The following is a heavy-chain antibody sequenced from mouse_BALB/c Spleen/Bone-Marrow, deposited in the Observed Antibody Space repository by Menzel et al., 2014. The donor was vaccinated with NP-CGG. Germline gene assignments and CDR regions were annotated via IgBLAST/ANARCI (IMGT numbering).Heavy chain of an antibody. CDR3: ARAGLSTDY. J-gene: IGHJ2*02. D-gene: IGHD1-1*01. CDR2: IYPGDGDT. Sequence: QVQLQQSGAELVRPGSSVKISCKTSGYAFSFYWMNWVKQRPGQGLEWIGQIYPGDGDTNYNGKFKGKATLTADTSSGTAYMQLSSLTSEDSAVYFCARAGLSTDYWGQGTSLTVSS. V-gene: IGHV1-80*01. CDR1: GYAFSFYW.